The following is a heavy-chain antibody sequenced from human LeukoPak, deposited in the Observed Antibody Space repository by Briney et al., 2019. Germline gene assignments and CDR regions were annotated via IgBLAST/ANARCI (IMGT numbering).Heavy chain of an antibody. Sequence: SETLSLTCTVSGGSISNYYWSWIRQPPGKGLEWIGYIYYSGSTNYNPSLKSRVTISVDTSKNQFSLKLSSVTAADTAVYYCARYTTTALATYFDYWGQGTLVTVSS. J-gene: IGHJ4*02. CDR2: IYYSGST. CDR1: GGSISNYY. V-gene: IGHV4-59*01. CDR3: ARYTTTALATYFDY. D-gene: IGHD4-11*01.